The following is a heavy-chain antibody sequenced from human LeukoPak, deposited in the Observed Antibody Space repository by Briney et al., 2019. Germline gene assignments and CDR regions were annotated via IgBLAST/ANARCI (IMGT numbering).Heavy chain of an antibody. J-gene: IGHJ4*02. CDR2: INSDGINT. D-gene: IGHD4-17*01. Sequence: GGSLRLSCAASGFTFSNYWMHWVRQAPGKGLVWVSRINSDGINTSYADSVKGRFTISRDNAKNTLNLQMNSLRADDTAVYYCAKLLNDYGDYYFDYWGQGTLVTVSS. CDR3: AKLLNDYGDYYFDY. CDR1: GFTFSNYW. V-gene: IGHV3-74*01.